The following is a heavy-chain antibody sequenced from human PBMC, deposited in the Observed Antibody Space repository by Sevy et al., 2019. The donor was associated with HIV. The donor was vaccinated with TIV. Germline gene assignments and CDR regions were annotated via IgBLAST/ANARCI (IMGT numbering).Heavy chain of an antibody. D-gene: IGHD6-6*01. J-gene: IGHJ4*02. V-gene: IGHV3-13*01. CDR1: GFTFSNYD. CDR3: ARGGDFYSSSSPYNFDC. CDR2: IGTAGDT. Sequence: GGSLRLSCAASGFTFSNYDMHWVRQATGEGLEWVSAIGTAGDTYYPGSVKGRFTISRENAKNSWYLQMNSLRAGDTAVYYCARGGDFYSSSSPYNFDCWGQGTLVTVSS.